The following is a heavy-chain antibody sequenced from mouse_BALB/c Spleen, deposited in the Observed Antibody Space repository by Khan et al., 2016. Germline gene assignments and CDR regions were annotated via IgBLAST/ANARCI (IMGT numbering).Heavy chain of an antibody. V-gene: IGHV1-77*01. CDR1: GYTFTDYV. Sequence: QVQLQQPGPELVKPGASVKMSCKASGYTFTDYVITWVKQRTGQGLEWIGEIYPGSGSTYYNEKFKGKATLTADKSSNTAYMQLSSLTSEDSAVYFCASLYYFDYWGQGTTLTVSS. CDR2: IYPGSGST. J-gene: IGHJ2*01. CDR3: ASLYYFDY.